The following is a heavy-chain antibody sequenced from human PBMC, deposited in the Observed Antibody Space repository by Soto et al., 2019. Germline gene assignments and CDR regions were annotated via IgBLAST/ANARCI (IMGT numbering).Heavy chain of an antibody. Sequence: QVQLVESGGGVVQPGRSLRLSCAASGFTFSSYAMHWVRQAPGKGLEWVAVISYDGSNKYYADSVKGRFTISRDNSKNTLYLQMNSLRAKDTAVYYCARAKYYGSGTMDVWGQGTTVTVSS. V-gene: IGHV3-30-3*01. CDR3: ARAKYYGSGTMDV. CDR2: ISYDGSNK. CDR1: GFTFSSYA. D-gene: IGHD3-10*01. J-gene: IGHJ6*02.